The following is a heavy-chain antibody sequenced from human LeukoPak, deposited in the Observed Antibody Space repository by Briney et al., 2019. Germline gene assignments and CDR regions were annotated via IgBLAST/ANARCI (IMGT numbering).Heavy chain of an antibody. CDR2: IWYDGSNK. J-gene: IGHJ4*02. Sequence: GGSLRLSCAASGITFRNYGMHWVRQAPGKGLEWVAFIWYDGSNKYYADSVKGRFTISRDNSRNTLFLQMNSLRAEDTAVYYCARGTYWSPLDFDYWGQGSLVTVSS. CDR1: GITFRNYG. CDR3: ARGTYWSPLDFDY. D-gene: IGHD1-1*01. V-gene: IGHV3-33*01.